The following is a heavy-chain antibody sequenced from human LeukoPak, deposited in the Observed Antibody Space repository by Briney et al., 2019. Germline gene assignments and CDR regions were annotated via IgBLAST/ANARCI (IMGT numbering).Heavy chain of an antibody. V-gene: IGHV3-23*01. CDR2: TSVSGDST. Sequence: PGGSLRLSCVASGFTFSTYGMSWVRQAPGKGLEWLSATSVSGDSTYYADSVKGRFTISRDNSKNTLYLQMNSLRVEDTAVYYCAKDGRLCSSTSCHYYYYYMDVWGKGTTVTVSS. CDR1: GFTFSTYG. J-gene: IGHJ6*03. D-gene: IGHD2-2*01. CDR3: AKDGRLCSSTSCHYYYYYMDV.